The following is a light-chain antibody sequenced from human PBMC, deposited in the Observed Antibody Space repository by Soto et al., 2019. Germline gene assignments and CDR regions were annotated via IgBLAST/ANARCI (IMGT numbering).Light chain of an antibody. CDR1: QSVNNF. V-gene: IGKV3-11*01. CDR3: QQRSNWPPRT. J-gene: IGKJ2*01. Sequence: IVLTQSPATLSLSPGERATLSCRASQSVNNFLAWYQQKPGQAPRLLLYDASKRATGNPARFSGSGSGTDFTLTISSLEPEDFAIYYCQQRSNWPPRTFGQGTKVEIK. CDR2: DAS.